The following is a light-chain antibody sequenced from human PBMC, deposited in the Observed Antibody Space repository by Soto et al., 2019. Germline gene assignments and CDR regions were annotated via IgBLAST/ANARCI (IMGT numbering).Light chain of an antibody. CDR2: APS. J-gene: IGKJ5*01. CDR1: QGIDTS. Sequence: ILLPQSPSSLSASVGDRVPITCRASQGIDTSLAWYQQKPGKAPKLLIYAPSNFQSGVPSRFSGSGSGTHFTLTISSLQPEDFATYYCQQLHGYPITFGQGTRLEIK. V-gene: IGKV1-9*01. CDR3: QQLHGYPIT.